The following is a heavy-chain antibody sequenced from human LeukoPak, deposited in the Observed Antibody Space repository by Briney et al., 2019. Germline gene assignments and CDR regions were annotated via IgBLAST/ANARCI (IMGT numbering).Heavy chain of an antibody. Sequence: GGSLRLSCAASGFTFSSYSMNWVRQAPGKGLEWVSYISGSSSTIYYADSVKGRFTISRDSAKNSLYLQMNSLRAEDTAVYYCAREAGYSSALGYWGQGTLVTVSS. J-gene: IGHJ4*02. CDR2: ISGSSSTI. CDR3: AREAGYSSALGY. D-gene: IGHD5-18*01. CDR1: GFTFSSYS. V-gene: IGHV3-48*01.